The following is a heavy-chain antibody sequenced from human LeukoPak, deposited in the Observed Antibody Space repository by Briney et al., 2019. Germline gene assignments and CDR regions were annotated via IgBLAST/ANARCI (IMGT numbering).Heavy chain of an antibody. CDR1: GGSFSGYY. CDR2: IYSGGST. D-gene: IGHD6-13*01. V-gene: IGHV3-66*01. CDR3: ARDPRGIAAAGGYYYYGMDV. J-gene: IGHJ6*02. Sequence: ETLSLTCAVYGGSFSGYYWSWVRQAPGKGLEWVSVIYSGGSTYYAGSVKGRFTISRDNSKNTLYLQMNSLRAEDTAVYYCARDPRGIAAAGGYYYYGMDVWGQGTTVTVSS.